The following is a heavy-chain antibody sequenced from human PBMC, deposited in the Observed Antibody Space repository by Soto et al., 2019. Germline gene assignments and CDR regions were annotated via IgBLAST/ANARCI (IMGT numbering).Heavy chain of an antibody. D-gene: IGHD3-3*01. CDR2: IYPGDSDT. V-gene: IGHV5-51*01. CDR3: ARSAILEWLLTQYDAFDI. CDR1: GYSFTSYW. Sequence: GESLKISCKGSGYSFTSYWIGWVRQMPGKGLEWMGIIYPGDSDTRYSPSFQGQVTISADKSISTAYLQWSSLKASDTAMYYCARSAILEWLLTQYDAFDIWGQGTMVTASS. J-gene: IGHJ3*02.